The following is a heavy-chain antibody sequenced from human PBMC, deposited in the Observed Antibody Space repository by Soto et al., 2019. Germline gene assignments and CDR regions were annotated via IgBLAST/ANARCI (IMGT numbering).Heavy chain of an antibody. CDR3: ASGIAVAGEYFQH. V-gene: IGHV1-69*01. CDR2: IIPIFGRA. CDR1: GVTFSSYA. D-gene: IGHD6-19*01. J-gene: IGHJ1*01. Sequence: QVQLVQSGAEVKKPGSSVKVSCKASGVTFSSYAIIWVRQAPGEGLEWMGGIIPIFGRADYGQKFQGRVMITADESTSRAYMEMSRLRSEDTAVYYCASGIAVAGEYFQHWGQGHLVTVSS.